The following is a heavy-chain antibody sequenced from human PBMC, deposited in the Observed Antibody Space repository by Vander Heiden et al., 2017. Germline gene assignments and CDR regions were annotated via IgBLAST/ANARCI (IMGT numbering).Heavy chain of an antibody. CDR2: TYYRSKWYN. CDR3: ARDQWREGWFDP. Sequence: QVQLQQSGPGLVKPSQTLSLTCAIPGDPVPSNHAAWSWIRQSPSRGLEWLGRTYYRSKWYNDYAVSVKSRMIINPDTSNNQFSLQLNSVTPEDTAVYYCARDQWREGWFDPWGQGTLVTVSS. V-gene: IGHV6-1*01. J-gene: IGHJ5*02. CDR1: GDPVPSNHAA. D-gene: IGHD1-26*01.